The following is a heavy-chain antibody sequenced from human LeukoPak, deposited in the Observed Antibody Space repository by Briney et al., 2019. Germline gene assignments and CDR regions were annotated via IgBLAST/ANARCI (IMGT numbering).Heavy chain of an antibody. D-gene: IGHD3-22*01. CDR3: AKENGGSSSGYYYY. CDR1: GFTFSSYG. V-gene: IGHV3-30*18. CDR2: ISYDGSNK. J-gene: IGHJ4*02. Sequence: PGGSLRLSCAASGFTFSSYGMHWVRQAPGKGLEWVAVISYDGSNKYYADSVKGRFTISRDNSKNTLYLQMNSLRAEDTAVYYCAKENGGSSSGYYYYWGQGTLVTVSS.